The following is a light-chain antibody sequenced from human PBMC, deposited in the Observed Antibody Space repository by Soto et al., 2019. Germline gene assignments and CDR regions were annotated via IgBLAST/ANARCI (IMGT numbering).Light chain of an antibody. CDR3: CSYAGSRTWV. Sequence: QSALTQPASVSGSPGQSITISCTGTSSDVGSYNLVSWYQQHPGKAPKLMIFEVSRRPSGVSNRFSGSKSGNTASLTISGLQVEDEADYYCCSYAGSRTWVFGGGTKLTVL. CDR1: SSDVGSYNL. V-gene: IGLV2-23*02. CDR2: EVS. J-gene: IGLJ3*02.